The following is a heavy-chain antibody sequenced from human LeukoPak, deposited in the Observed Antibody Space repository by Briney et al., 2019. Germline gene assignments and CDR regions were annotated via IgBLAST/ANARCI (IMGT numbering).Heavy chain of an antibody. CDR3: ARGRRGGAPGAIFGVVIE. V-gene: IGHV3-13*01. D-gene: IGHD3-3*01. Sequence: GGSLRLSCAASGFTFSSYDMHWVRQATGKGLEWVSAIGTAGDTYYPGSVKGRFTISRENAKNSLYLQMNSLRAGDTAVYYCARGRRGGAPGAIFGVVIEWGQGTLVTVSS. CDR2: IGTAGDT. J-gene: IGHJ4*02. CDR1: GFTFSSYD.